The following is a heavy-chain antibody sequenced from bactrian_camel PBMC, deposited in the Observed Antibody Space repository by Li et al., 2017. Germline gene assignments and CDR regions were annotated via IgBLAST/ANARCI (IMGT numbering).Heavy chain of an antibody. V-gene: IGHV3S67*01. CDR2: IDNDGTT. J-gene: IGHJ4*01. Sequence: VQLVESGGGSVQAGGSLRLSCSASETSASAASGFSFSTYCMGWFRQAPGKEREAVAAIDNDGTTQYADSVKGRFAISRDNAKNAAYLQMNNLQSEDTAGYYCAAHRYYLGYNYWGQGTQVTVS. D-gene: IGHD2*01. CDR3: AAHRYYLGYNY. CDR1: GFSFSTYC.